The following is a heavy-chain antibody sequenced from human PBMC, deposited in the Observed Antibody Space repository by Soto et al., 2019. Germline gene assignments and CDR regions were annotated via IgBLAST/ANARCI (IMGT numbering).Heavy chain of an antibody. J-gene: IGHJ4*02. V-gene: IGHV3-33*01. CDR2: IWYDGSNK. Sequence: QVQLVESGGGVVQPGRSLRLSXAXSGXXXSDYGMHWVRQAPGKGLEWVAVIWYDGSNKYYADSVKGRFTISRDNSKNTLYLQMNSLRAEDTAVYYCARDANEGATTDYWGQGTLVTVSS. D-gene: IGHD1-26*01. CDR3: ARDANEGATTDY. CDR1: GXXXSDYG.